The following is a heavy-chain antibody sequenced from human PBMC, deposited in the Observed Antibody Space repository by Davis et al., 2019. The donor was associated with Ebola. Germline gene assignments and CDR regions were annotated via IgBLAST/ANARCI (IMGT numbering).Heavy chain of an antibody. V-gene: IGHV4-39*07. CDR2: IYHTGSA. CDR1: GASITNSNYY. J-gene: IGHJ5*02. D-gene: IGHD4/OR15-4a*01. Sequence: PSETLSLTCTVSGASITNSNYYWGCVRQPPGKGLEWIAHIYHTGSAYYNPSIKSRFSMSVDTSKNHFSLRPRSVTAADTAFYYCARMRLLIAPSAKTRVNRWFDQWGQGALVTVSP. CDR3: ARMRLLIAPSAKTRVNRWFDQ.